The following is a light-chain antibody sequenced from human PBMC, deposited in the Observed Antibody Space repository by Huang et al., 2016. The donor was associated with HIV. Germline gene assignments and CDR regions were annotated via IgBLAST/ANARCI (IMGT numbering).Light chain of an antibody. Sequence: DIQMTQSPSSLSASVGDRVTITCRASQGISNALAWYQQKSGKVPKLLLSAASRLESGVPSRFSGSGSGTDYTLTINGLQPEDFATYYCQQYYNDPPWTFGQGTKVEIK. CDR3: QQYYNDPPWT. J-gene: IGKJ1*01. CDR1: QGISNA. V-gene: IGKV1-NL1*01. CDR2: AAS.